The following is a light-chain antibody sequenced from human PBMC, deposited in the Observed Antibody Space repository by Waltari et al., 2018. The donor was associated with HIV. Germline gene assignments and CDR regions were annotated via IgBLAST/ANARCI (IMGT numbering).Light chain of an antibody. Sequence: EIVLTQSPATLSVSPGERVTLSCRASQSVTSKLAWYQQKPGQAPRLLIYGASTRATGIPARFTGSGSGTEFTVTISSLQSEDFAVYYCQQYNSWPRTFGQGTKVEIK. J-gene: IGKJ1*01. CDR1: QSVTSK. CDR2: GAS. CDR3: QQYNSWPRT. V-gene: IGKV3-15*01.